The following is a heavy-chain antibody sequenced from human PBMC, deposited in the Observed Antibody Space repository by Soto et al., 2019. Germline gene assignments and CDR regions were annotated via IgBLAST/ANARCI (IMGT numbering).Heavy chain of an antibody. V-gene: IGHV3-30*18. Sequence: GGSLRLSCAASGFTFSSYGMHRVRQAPGKGLEWVAVISYDGSNKYYADSVKGRSTISRDNSKNTLYLQMNSLRAEDTAVYYCAKGTGSWGRVDYYGMDVWGQGTTVTVSS. CDR1: GFTFSSYG. CDR2: ISYDGSNK. D-gene: IGHD1-26*01. CDR3: AKGTGSWGRVDYYGMDV. J-gene: IGHJ6*02.